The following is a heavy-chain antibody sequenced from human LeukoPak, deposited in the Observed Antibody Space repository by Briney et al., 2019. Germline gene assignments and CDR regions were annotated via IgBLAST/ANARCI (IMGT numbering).Heavy chain of an antibody. CDR2: IHFSGAS. V-gene: IGHV4-38-2*02. CDR1: GYSISSGYD. Sequence: SETLSLICSVSGYSISSGYDWGWIRQFREKGLEWIASIHFSGASYYNPSLKSRVTISVDTSTNKVSLKLTSVTAADTAVYYCARDWSEGPIDLWGQGTQVTVSS. J-gene: IGHJ5*02. D-gene: IGHD3-3*01. CDR3: ARDWSEGPIDL.